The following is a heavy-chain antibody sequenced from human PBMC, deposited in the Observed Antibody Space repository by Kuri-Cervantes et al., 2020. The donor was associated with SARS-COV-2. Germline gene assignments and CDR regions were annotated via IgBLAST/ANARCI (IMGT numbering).Heavy chain of an antibody. J-gene: IGHJ4*02. CDR1: GFTFSDYY. CDR2: ISSSGSTI. CDR3: ARDLLNYYDSSGYGY. D-gene: IGHD3-22*01. V-gene: IGHV3-11*01. Sequence: GGSLRLSCAASGFTFSDYYMSWIRQAPGKGLEWVSYISSSGSTIYYADSMKGRFTISRDNAKNSLYLQMNSLRAEDTAVYYCARDLLNYYDSSGYGYWGQGTLVTVSS.